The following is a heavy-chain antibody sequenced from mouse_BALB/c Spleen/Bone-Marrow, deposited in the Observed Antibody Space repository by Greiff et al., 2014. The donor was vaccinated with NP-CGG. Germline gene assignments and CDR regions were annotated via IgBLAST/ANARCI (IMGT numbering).Heavy chain of an antibody. CDR3: ARGGRLTGYYFDY. CDR2: IYSGDGDT. D-gene: IGHD4-1*01. CDR1: GYAFSSYW. Sequence: QVQLKESGAELGRPGASGKISCKASGYAFSSYWVNWGKQRPGQGLEWIGQIYSGDGDTNYNGNFKDKATLTTDKSSTTAYMQLSSLTSEDSAVYFCARGGRLTGYYFDYWGQGTTLTVAS. J-gene: IGHJ2*01. V-gene: IGHV1-80*01.